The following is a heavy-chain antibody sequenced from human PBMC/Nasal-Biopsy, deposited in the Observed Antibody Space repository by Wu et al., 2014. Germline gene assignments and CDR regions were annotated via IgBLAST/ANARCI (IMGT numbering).Heavy chain of an antibody. D-gene: IGHD3-3*01. V-gene: IGHV2-70*11. CDR1: GFSLNTIGVC. CDR3: ARPSWDSEWFT. Sequence: ALVKPTQTLTLTCTFSGFSLNTIGVCVSWFRQPPGKALEWLARIDWDDDKHYSTSLTTRLTISKDTSKNQVVLTMTNMDPVDTATYYCARPSWDSEWFTWGQGTLVTVSS. CDR2: IDWDDDK. J-gene: IGHJ5*02.